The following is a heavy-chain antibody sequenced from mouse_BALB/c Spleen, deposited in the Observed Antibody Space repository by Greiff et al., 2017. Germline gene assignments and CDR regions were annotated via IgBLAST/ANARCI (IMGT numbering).Heavy chain of an antibody. D-gene: IGHD2-10*02. V-gene: IGHV5-2*01. CDR2: INSDGGST. J-gene: IGHJ4*01. CDR3: ARHGRYGNYYAMDY. CDR1: EYEFPSHD. Sequence: EVKVVESGGGLVQPGESLKLSCESNEYEFPSHDMSWVRKTPEKRLELVAAINSDGGSTYYPETMERRFIISRDNTKKTLYLQMSNLRSEDTALYYCARHGRYGNYYAMDYWGQGTSVTVSS.